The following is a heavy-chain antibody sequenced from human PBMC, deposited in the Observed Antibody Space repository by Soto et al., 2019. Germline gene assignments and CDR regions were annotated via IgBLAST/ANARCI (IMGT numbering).Heavy chain of an antibody. Sequence: QMQLQQWGAGLLKPSETLSLTCAVYGDSFTSYHWSWIRQAPGKRLEWIGDVNPTGRTNYNPSLRSRVTVSLDKSKNQFSLKLSSVTAADTAVYYCATLRAVAATGWFDPWGQGTLVTVSS. CDR3: ATLRAVAATGWFDP. CDR1: GDSFTSYH. V-gene: IGHV4-34*02. CDR2: VNPTGRT. J-gene: IGHJ5*02. D-gene: IGHD6-19*01.